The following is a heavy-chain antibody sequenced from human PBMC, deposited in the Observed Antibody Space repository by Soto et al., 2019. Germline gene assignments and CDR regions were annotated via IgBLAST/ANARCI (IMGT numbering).Heavy chain of an antibody. V-gene: IGHV3-23*01. J-gene: IGHJ4*02. Sequence: EVQLLESGGGLVQPGGSLRLSCAASGFTFSSYPMSWVRQAPGKGLEWVSAISGSGGSTYYADSVKGRFTISRDNSKNTLYLQMNSLRDEDTAVYYCAKGSSGLRFLEWLSPHDYWGQGTLVTVSS. CDR2: ISGSGGST. D-gene: IGHD3-3*01. CDR3: AKGSSGLRFLEWLSPHDY. CDR1: GFTFSSYP.